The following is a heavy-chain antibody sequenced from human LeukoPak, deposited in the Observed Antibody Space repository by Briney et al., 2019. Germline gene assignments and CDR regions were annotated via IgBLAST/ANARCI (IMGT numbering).Heavy chain of an antibody. CDR1: GGSISSSSYY. V-gene: IGHV4-39*01. J-gene: IGHJ6*02. D-gene: IGHD6-6*01. CDR2: IYYSGST. CDR3: ARRSIAKNYYYGMDV. Sequence: PSETLSLTCTVSGGSISSSSYYWGWIRQPPGKGLEWIGSIYYSGSTYYNPSLKSRVTISVDTSKNQFSLKLSSVSAADTAVYYCARRSIAKNYYYGMDVWGQGTTVTVSS.